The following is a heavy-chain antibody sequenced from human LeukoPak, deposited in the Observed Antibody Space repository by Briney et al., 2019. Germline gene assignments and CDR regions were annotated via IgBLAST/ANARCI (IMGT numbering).Heavy chain of an antibody. Sequence: GGSLRLSCAASGFTFSSQWMSWVRQASGKGLEWVGRIRSKANSYATAYAASVKGRFTISRDDSKNTAYLQMNSLKTEDTAVYYCTSLYPGIAVAGIYTTTWGQGTLVTVSS. J-gene: IGHJ5*02. V-gene: IGHV3-73*01. D-gene: IGHD6-19*01. CDR2: IRSKANSYAT. CDR1: GFTFSSQW. CDR3: TSLYPGIAVAGIYTTT.